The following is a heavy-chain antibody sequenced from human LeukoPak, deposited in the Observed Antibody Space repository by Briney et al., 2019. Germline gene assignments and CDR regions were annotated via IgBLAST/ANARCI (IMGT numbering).Heavy chain of an antibody. V-gene: IGHV4-59*10. D-gene: IGHD6-13*01. CDR1: GGSFSGYY. CDR3: ARAPGYSSSWYDY. Sequence: SETLSLTCAVYGGSFSGYYWSWIRQPPGKGLEWIGRIYTSGSTNYNPSLKSRVTMSVDTSKNQFSLKLSSVTAADTAVYYCARAPGYSSSWYDYWGQGTLVTVSS. CDR2: IYTSGST. J-gene: IGHJ4*02.